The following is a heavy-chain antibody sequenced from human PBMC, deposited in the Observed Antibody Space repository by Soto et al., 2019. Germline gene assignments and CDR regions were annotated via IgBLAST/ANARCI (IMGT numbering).Heavy chain of an antibody. J-gene: IGHJ4*02. CDR1: GDSISSSRNY. CDR3: ARQRSSVVSPEYFDV. D-gene: IGHD2-21*01. Sequence: SETLSLTCTVTGDSISSSRNYWGWIRQPPGKGLEWIGSIYYSGSTYNNPTLRSRVSMSIDTSKDQFFLKLKSVTAADTALYFCARQRSSVVSPEYFDVWGPGSLVTVSS. V-gene: IGHV4-39*01. CDR2: IYYSGST.